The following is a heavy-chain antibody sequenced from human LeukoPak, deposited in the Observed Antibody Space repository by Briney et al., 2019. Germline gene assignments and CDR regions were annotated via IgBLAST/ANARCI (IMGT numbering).Heavy chain of an antibody. D-gene: IGHD2-2*01. CDR1: GGSISSYY. V-gene: IGHV4-59*01. CDR2: IYYSGST. J-gene: IGHJ4*02. CDR3: ARGHCSSTSCLFDY. Sequence: SETLSLTCTVSGGSISSYYWSWIRQPPGKGLEWIGYIYYSGSTNYNPSLKSRVTISVDTSKNQFFLKLSSVTAADTAVYYCARGHCSSTSCLFDYWGQGTLVTVSS.